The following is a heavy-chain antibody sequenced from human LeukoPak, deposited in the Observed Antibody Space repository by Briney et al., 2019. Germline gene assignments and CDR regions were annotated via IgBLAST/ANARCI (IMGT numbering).Heavy chain of an antibody. CDR3: ARLVYDILDY. CDR2: IYYSGST. Sequence: PSETLSLTCTVSGGSISSYYWSWIRQPPGKGLEWIGYIYYSGSTNYKPSLKSRVTISVETSKNQFSLKLRSVTAADTAVYYCARLVYDILDYWGQGTLVTVSS. D-gene: IGHD3-9*01. V-gene: IGHV4-59*01. J-gene: IGHJ4*02. CDR1: GGSISSYY.